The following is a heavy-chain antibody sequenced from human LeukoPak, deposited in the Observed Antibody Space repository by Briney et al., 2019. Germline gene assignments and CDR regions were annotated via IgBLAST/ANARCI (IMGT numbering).Heavy chain of an antibody. V-gene: IGHV3-7*01. J-gene: IGHJ3*02. CDR3: AREITWEVTPI. CDR1: GFTFSSYW. Sequence: GGSLRLSCAASGFTFSSYWMSWVRQAPGKGLEWVGNIKEDGSEKYYVDSVKGRFTISRDNPKNSLYLQMNSLRAEDTAVYYCAREITWEVTPIWGQGTMVTVSS. D-gene: IGHD3-16*01. CDR2: IKEDGSEK.